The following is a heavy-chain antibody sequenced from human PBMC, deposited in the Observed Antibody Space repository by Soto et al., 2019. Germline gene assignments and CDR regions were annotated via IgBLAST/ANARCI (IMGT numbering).Heavy chain of an antibody. J-gene: IGHJ5*02. V-gene: IGHV1-18*01. CDR1: GYTFTSYS. D-gene: IGHD6-13*01. CDR2: VTPFNGRT. CDR3: ARGKQQLTGP. Sequence: QVQLVQSGAVMKKPGASVKVSCKASGYTFTSYSISWVRQAPGQGIEWMGWVTPFNGRTKYAQKVQGRVTMTTDTSMSTAYMELRSLRSDDTAVYYCARGKQQLTGPWGQGTLVTVSS.